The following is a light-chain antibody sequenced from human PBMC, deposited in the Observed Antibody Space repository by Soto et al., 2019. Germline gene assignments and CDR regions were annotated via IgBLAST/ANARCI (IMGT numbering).Light chain of an antibody. V-gene: IGLV2-14*03. CDR3: SSYTSSTTYVV. J-gene: IGLJ2*01. CDR2: DVI. Sequence: QSALTQPASVSGSPGQSITISCTGTSSDVGGYNYVSWYQQHPGKAPKLMIYDVINRPSGGSTRFSGSKSGNSASPPISGLQAEDEADYYRSSYTSSTTYVVFGGGTQLTVL. CDR1: SSDVGGYNY.